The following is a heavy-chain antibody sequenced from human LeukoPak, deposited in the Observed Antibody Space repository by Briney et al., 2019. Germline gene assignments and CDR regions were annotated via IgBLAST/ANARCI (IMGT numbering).Heavy chain of an antibody. Sequence: SETLSLTCTVSGGSISSYYWSWIRQPPGKGLEWIGYIYYSGSTNYNPSLKSRVTISVDTSKNQFSLKLSSVTAADTAVYYCARERSSDYYDSSGYYPYYYYYYMDVWGKGTTVTVSS. J-gene: IGHJ6*03. CDR3: ARERSSDYYDSSGYYPYYYYYYMDV. D-gene: IGHD3-22*01. CDR2: IYYSGST. V-gene: IGHV4-59*12. CDR1: GGSISSYY.